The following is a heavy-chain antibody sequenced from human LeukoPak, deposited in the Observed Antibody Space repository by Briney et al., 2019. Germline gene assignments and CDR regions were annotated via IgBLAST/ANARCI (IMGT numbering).Heavy chain of an antibody. CDR1: GGSISSGDYY. D-gene: IGHD3-16*01. CDR2: IYYSGST. J-gene: IGHJ5*02. CDR3: ARGAGGYNNWFDP. Sequence: SQTLSLTRTVSGGSISSGDYYWSWIRQPPGKGLEWIGYIYYSGSTYYNPSLKSRVTISVDTSKNQFSLKLSSVTAADTAVYYCARGAGGYNNWFDPWGQGTLVTVSS. V-gene: IGHV4-30-4*08.